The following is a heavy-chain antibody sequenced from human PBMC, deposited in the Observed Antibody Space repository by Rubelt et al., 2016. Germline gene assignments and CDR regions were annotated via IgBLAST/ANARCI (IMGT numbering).Heavy chain of an antibody. V-gene: IGHV3-53*04. D-gene: IGHD3-22*01. CDR2: IYINGDT. CDR3: VREWDRGAYYWD. Sequence: EVQLVESGGGLVQPGGSLRLSCAASGFTVSGNYMSWVRQAPGKGLEWVSVIYINGDTYNADSVKGRFTISGHESENTLYLQMTSLRPEDTAVYYCVREWDRGAYYWDWGQGTLVTVSS. CDR1: GFTVSGNY. J-gene: IGHJ4*02.